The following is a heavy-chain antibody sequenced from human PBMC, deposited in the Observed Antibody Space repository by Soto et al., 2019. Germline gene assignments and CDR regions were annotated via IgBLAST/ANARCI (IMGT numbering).Heavy chain of an antibody. CDR1: GFTFSSYA. CDR2: ISGSGGST. V-gene: IGHV3-23*01. Sequence: EVQLLESGGGLVQPGGSLRLSCAASGFTFSSYAMSWVRQAPGKGLEWVLAISGSGGSTYYADSVKGRFTISRDNSKNTLYLQMNSLRAEDTAVYYCAKWAGSEYYDSSGSPLDYYFDYWGQGTLVTVSS. CDR3: AKWAGSEYYDSSGSPLDYYFDY. J-gene: IGHJ4*02. D-gene: IGHD3-22*01.